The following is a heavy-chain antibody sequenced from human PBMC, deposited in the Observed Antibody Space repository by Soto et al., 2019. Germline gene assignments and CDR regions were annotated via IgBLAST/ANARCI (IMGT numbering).Heavy chain of an antibody. CDR2: ISSSSTI. J-gene: IGHJ6*02. V-gene: IGHV3-48*02. Sequence: VGSLRLSFAASGFTFSSYSMNWVLQAPGKGLEWVSYISSSSTIYHADSVKGRFTISRDNARNSLYLQMNSLRDEDTAVYYCARDFVVRGNNYDYYGMDVWGQGT. D-gene: IGHD3-10*01. CDR3: ARDFVVRGNNYDYYGMDV. CDR1: GFTFSSYS.